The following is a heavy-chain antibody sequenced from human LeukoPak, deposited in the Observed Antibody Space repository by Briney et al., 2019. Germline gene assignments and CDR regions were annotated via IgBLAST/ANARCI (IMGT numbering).Heavy chain of an antibody. D-gene: IGHD5-18*01. CDR2: INPSGGST. V-gene: IGHV1-46*01. J-gene: IGHJ4*02. Sequence: ASVKVSCKASGYTFTSYYMHWVRQAPGQGLEWMGIINPSGGSTSYAQKFQGRVTMTTDTSTSTAYMELRSLRSDDTAVYYCARDLDTAMDAFDYWGQGTLVTVSS. CDR1: GYTFTSYY. CDR3: ARDLDTAMDAFDY.